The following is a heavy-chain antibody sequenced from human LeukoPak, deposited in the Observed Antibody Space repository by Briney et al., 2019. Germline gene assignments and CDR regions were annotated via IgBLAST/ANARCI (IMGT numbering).Heavy chain of an antibody. CDR2: ISGSGGST. D-gene: IGHD3-22*01. Sequence: GGSLRLSCAASGFTFSSYAVSWVRQAPGKGLEWVSAISGSGGSTYYADSVKGRFTISRDNSKNTLYLQMNSLRAEDTAVYYCAKDAGEITMIVVVINGGFDYWGQGTLVTVSS. CDR3: AKDAGEITMIVVVINGGFDY. J-gene: IGHJ4*02. CDR1: GFTFSSYA. V-gene: IGHV3-23*01.